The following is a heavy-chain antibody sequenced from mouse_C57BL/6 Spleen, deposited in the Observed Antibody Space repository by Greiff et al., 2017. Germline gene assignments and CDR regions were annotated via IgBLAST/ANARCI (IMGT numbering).Heavy chain of an antibody. CDR2: ISDGGSYT. CDR1: GFTFSSYA. CDR3: ARDLGYYGSSTFDY. Sequence: EVQVVESGGGLVKPGGSLKLSCAASGFTFSSYAMSWVRQTPEKRLEWVATISDGGSYTYYPDNVKGRFTISRDNAKNNLYLQMSHLKSEDTAMYYCARDLGYYGSSTFDYWGQGTTLTVSS. J-gene: IGHJ2*01. V-gene: IGHV5-4*01. D-gene: IGHD1-1*01.